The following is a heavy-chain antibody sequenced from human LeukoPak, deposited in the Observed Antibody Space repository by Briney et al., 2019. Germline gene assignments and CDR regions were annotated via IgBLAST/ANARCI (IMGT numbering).Heavy chain of an antibody. Sequence: GASVKVSCKASGFTFTRYDINWVRQATGQGLEWIGWMNPNNGNTGYAQTFQGRVTMTRDTFTSTAYMELRSLTSEDTAVYYCVRDGEGLAISVNYWFDLWGQGTLVTVSS. J-gene: IGHJ5*02. V-gene: IGHV1-8*01. CDR3: VRDGEGLAISVNYWFDL. D-gene: IGHD3-10*01. CDR1: GFTFTRYD. CDR2: MNPNNGNT.